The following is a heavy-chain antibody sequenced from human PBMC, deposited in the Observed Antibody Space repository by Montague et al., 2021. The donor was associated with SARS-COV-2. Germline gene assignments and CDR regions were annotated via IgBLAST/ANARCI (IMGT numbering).Heavy chain of an antibody. CDR2: IYYSGST. CDR3: AGHKRFDWLLIPKVGYYCMDV. D-gene: IGHD3-9*01. CDR1: GGSISSYY. J-gene: IGHJ6*02. Sequence: SETLSLTCTVSGGSISSYYWSWIRQPPGKGLEWIGYIYYSGSTNYNHSLTSRITISVDTSKNQFSLKLSSVTAADTAVYYRAGHKRFDWLLIPKVGYYCMDVWGQGTTVTVSS. V-gene: IGHV4-59*08.